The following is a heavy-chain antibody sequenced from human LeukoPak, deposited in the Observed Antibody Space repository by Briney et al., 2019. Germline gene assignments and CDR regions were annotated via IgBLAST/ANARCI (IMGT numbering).Heavy chain of an antibody. V-gene: IGHV4-59*03. CDR1: GDSLNTYY. J-gene: IGHJ4*02. Sequence: PSETLSLTCTVSGDSLNTYYWTWIRQTPGKELEWIGFVASSGTSNYNPSLKSRVSISIDTSKNQFSLKLTSVTAADTAVYYCASERRGYYSFFDYWGQGTLVTVSS. D-gene: IGHD3-3*01. CDR2: VASSGTS. CDR3: ASERRGYYSFFDY.